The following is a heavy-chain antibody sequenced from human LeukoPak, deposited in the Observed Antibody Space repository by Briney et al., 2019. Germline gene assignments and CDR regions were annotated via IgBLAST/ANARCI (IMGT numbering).Heavy chain of an antibody. CDR2: INPSGGST. V-gene: IGHV1-2*02. D-gene: IGHD3-22*01. J-gene: IGHJ4*02. CDR1: GYTFTSYY. CDR3: ARGGYYDSSGYYADY. Sequence: ASVKVSCKTSGYTFTSYYMHWVRQAPGQGLEWMGIINPSGGSTNYAQKFQGRVTMTRDTSISTAYMELSRLRSDDTAVYYCARGGYYDSSGYYADYWGQGTLVTVSS.